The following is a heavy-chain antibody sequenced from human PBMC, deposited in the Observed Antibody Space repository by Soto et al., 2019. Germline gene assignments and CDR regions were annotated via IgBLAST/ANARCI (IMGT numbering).Heavy chain of an antibody. D-gene: IGHD2-15*01. CDR1: GGSISSGGYY. V-gene: IGHV4-31*03. CDR2: IYYSGST. CDR3: ARRYGGNFDY. Sequence: PSETLSLTCTVSGGSISSGGYYWSWVRQHPGKGLEWIGYIYYSGSTYYNPSLKSRVTISVDTSKNQFSLKLSSVTAADTAVYYCARRYGGNFDYWGQGTLVTVSS. J-gene: IGHJ4*02.